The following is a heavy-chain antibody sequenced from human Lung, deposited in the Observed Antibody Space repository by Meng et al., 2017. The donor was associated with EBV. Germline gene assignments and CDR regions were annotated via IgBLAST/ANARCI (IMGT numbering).Heavy chain of an antibody. CDR3: ARDPEGWGVRGAIDY. Sequence: EVQLVXSXXXXXKPXGXXXLSXGXSGFTFSSYSMNWVRQAPGKGLEWVSSISSSSSYIYYADSVKGRFTISRDNAKNSLYLQMNSLRAEDTAVYYCARDPEGWGVRGAIDYWGQGTLVTVSS. J-gene: IGHJ4*02. CDR2: ISSSSSYI. D-gene: IGHD3-10*01. CDR1: GFTFSSYS. V-gene: IGHV3-21*01.